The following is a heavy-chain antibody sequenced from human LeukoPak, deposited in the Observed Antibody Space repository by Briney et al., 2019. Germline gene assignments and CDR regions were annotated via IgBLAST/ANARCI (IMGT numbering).Heavy chain of an antibody. CDR1: GGSFNSYV. D-gene: IGHD2-2*01. V-gene: IGHV1-69*04. J-gene: IGHJ4*02. CDR2: IIPILNVA. CDR3: TRHPSQQNCNSTSCFLDY. Sequence: SVKVSCKASGGSFNSYVITWVRQAPGQGLEWMGRIIPILNVANFAQKFQGRVTITADKSTNTAHMELSSLRSEDTAVYYCTRHPSQQNCNSTSCFLDYWGQGTLVTVSS.